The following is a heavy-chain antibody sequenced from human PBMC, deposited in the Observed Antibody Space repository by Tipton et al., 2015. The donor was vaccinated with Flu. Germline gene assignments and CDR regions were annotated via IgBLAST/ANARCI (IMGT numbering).Heavy chain of an antibody. CDR3: ARRDYSNYVSDPKNWFDP. Sequence: TLSLTCSVSGDSIGSDYYWGWIRQSPGKGLEWIANMYRSGNTYYNPSLQSRVTTSIDKSKNQFSLKLTSVTAADTAIYYCARRDYSNYVSDPKNWFDPWGREFWSPSPQ. J-gene: IGHJ5*02. V-gene: IGHV4-38-2*01. CDR2: MYRSGNT. D-gene: IGHD4-11*01. CDR1: GDSIGSDYY.